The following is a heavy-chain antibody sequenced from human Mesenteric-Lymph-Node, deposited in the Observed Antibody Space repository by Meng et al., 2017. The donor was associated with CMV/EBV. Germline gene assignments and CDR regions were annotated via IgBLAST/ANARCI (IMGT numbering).Heavy chain of an antibody. CDR3: ARHQRWLKSEGGFNY. Sequence: QGQLKQWGAGLLKPSETLSLTGAVYGGSFSGYYWSWIRQPPGKGLEWIGEINHSGSTNYNPSLKSRVTISVDTSKNQFSLKLSSVTAADTAVYYCARHQRWLKSEGGFNYWGQGTLVTVSS. D-gene: IGHD4-23*01. J-gene: IGHJ4*02. CDR1: GGSFSGYY. V-gene: IGHV4-34*01. CDR2: INHSGST.